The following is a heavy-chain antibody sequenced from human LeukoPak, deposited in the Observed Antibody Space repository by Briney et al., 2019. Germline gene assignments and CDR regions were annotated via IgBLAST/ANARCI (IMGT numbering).Heavy chain of an antibody. D-gene: IGHD3-10*01. V-gene: IGHV1-8*01. Sequence: ASVKVSCKASGYTFTRYDINWVRQATGRGLEWMGWMNPNSGNTGYAQKFQGRVTMTRNTSISTAYMELSSLRSEDTAVYYCARVPKYYYGSGSYNWFDPWGQGTLVTVSS. CDR1: GYTFTRYD. CDR2: MNPNSGNT. CDR3: ARVPKYYYGSGSYNWFDP. J-gene: IGHJ5*02.